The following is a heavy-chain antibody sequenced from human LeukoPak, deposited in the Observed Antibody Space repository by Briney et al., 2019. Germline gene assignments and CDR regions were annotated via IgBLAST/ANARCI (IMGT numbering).Heavy chain of an antibody. D-gene: IGHD3-16*02. Sequence: GGSLRLSCAASGFTFSSYWMHWVRQAPGKGLVWVSRINSDGSSTSYADSVKGRFTISRDNAKNTLYLQMNSLRAEDTAVYYCARDRQTYYDYVWGSYRPRYFDYWGQGTLVTVSS. CDR3: ARDRQTYYDYVWGSYRPRYFDY. J-gene: IGHJ4*02. CDR2: INSDGSST. CDR1: GFTFSSYW. V-gene: IGHV3-74*01.